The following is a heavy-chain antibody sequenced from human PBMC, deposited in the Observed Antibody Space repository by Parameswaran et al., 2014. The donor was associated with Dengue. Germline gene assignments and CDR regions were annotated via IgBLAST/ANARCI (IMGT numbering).Heavy chain of an antibody. D-gene: IGHD3-10*01. CDR3: ARDESGWGKEFDP. CDR2: INPSGGSA. J-gene: IGHJ5*02. Sequence: WVRQAPEQGLEWMGIINPSGGSASYAQKFQGRVTMTRDTSTTTVYLELSSLRSEDTAVYYCARDESGWGKEFDPWGQGTLVTVSS. V-gene: IGHV1-46*01.